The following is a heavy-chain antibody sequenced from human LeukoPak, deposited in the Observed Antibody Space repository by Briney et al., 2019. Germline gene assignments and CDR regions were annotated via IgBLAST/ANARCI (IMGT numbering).Heavy chain of an antibody. CDR3: ARSNAKGGWFDP. Sequence: SETLSLTCTVSGGSISSYYWSWIRQPPGKGLEWIGYIYYSGSTNYNPSLKSRVTISVDTSKNQFSLKLSSVTAADTAVYCCARSNAKGGWFDPWGQGTLVTVSS. V-gene: IGHV4-59*01. CDR2: IYYSGST. D-gene: IGHD3-16*01. J-gene: IGHJ5*02. CDR1: GGSISSYY.